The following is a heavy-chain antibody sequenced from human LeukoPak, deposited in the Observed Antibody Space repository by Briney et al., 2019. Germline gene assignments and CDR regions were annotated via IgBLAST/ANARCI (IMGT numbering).Heavy chain of an antibody. Sequence: PGGSLRLSCAASGFTFSTSAMNWVRQAPGKGLEWASAISGSGGSTYYADSVKGRFTISRDNSKNTLYLRMNSLRAEDTAVYYCAKGAAMAAYYYMDVWGKGTTVTVSS. CDR2: ISGSGGST. CDR1: GFTFSTSA. J-gene: IGHJ6*03. D-gene: IGHD5-18*01. CDR3: AKGAAMAAYYYMDV. V-gene: IGHV3-23*01.